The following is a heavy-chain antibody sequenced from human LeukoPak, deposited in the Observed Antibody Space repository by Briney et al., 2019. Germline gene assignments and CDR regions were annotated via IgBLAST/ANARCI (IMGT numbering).Heavy chain of an antibody. CDR1: GFTFSSYG. Sequence: GGSLILSCAASGFTFSSYGMHGGRQAPGKGLEWVAVISYDGSNKYYADSVKGRFTISRDNSKNTQYLQMNSMRAEDTAVYYCAKDSNRRGVPMVTCWGQGTLVTVSS. CDR2: ISYDGSNK. D-gene: IGHD3-10*01. J-gene: IGHJ4*02. CDR3: AKDSNRRGVPMVTC. V-gene: IGHV3-30*18.